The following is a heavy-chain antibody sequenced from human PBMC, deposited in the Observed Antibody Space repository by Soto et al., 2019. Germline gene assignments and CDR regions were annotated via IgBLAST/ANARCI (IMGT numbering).Heavy chain of an antibody. V-gene: IGHV3-72*01. Sequence: EVQLVESGGGLVQPGGSLRLSCAASGFTLSDHYMDWVRQAPGKGLEWVARTKNRSQRYTIEYAASVKGIFTISRDDSKKSLYLQMNSLKSEDTAVYYCTCWIAARCSWGQGTLVTVAS. D-gene: IGHD6-6*01. CDR3: TCWIAARCS. CDR2: TKNRSQRYTI. J-gene: IGHJ4*02. CDR1: GFTLSDHY.